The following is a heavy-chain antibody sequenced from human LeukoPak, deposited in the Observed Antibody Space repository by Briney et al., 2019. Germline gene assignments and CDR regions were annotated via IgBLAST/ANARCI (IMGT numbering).Heavy chain of an antibody. Sequence: SETLSLTCTVSGGSISSYYWSWIRQPPGKGLEWIGYIYYSGSTNYNPSLKSRVTISVDTSKNQLSLKLSSVTAAGTAVYYCAREGGPYRPLDYTGQGTLVTVSS. V-gene: IGHV4-59*01. CDR2: IYYSGST. CDR3: AREGGPYRPLDY. CDR1: GGSISSYY. J-gene: IGHJ4*02.